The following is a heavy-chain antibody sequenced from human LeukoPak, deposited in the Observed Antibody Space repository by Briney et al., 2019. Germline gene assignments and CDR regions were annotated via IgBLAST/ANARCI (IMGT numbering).Heavy chain of an antibody. Sequence: ASVKVSCKASGYTFTDHYMHWVRQAPGQGLEWMGIINPSGDKTWYAQKFQGRVTSTRDMSTTTDYMELSSLTSEDTAVYHCARDNSMENTAWWFDPWGQGTLVIVSS. CDR2: INPSGDKT. J-gene: IGHJ5*02. CDR1: GYTFTDHY. V-gene: IGHV1-46*01. D-gene: IGHD1-1*01. CDR3: ARDNSMENTAWWFDP.